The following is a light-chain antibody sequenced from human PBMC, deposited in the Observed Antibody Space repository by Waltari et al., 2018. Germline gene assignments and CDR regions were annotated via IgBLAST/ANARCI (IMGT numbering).Light chain of an antibody. CDR3: SAYAGGSTLVV. V-gene: IGLV2-14*01. CDR2: DVT. J-gene: IGLJ2*01. Sequence: SALSQPASVPGSPGQPCTNSRPGTPSDLGLYDYFSWHQRLPGKDPKLMVLSDQKRPGTAPKLMIFDVTKRTSGVSNRFSGSKSDDTASLTISGLQAEDEADDYCSAYAGGSTLVVFGGGTKVIVL. CDR1: PSDLGLYDY.